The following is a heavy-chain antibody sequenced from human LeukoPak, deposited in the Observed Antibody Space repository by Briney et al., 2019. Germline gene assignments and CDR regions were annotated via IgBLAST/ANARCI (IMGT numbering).Heavy chain of an antibody. CDR2: ISASGDAT. J-gene: IGHJ4*02. D-gene: IGHD1-1*01. CDR3: TKDYKAED. CDR1: GFTFNTYA. V-gene: IGHV3-23*01. Sequence: AGGSLRLSCVTSGFTFNTYAMTWVRQAPGKGLEWVSVISASGDATNYADSVEGRFTVSRDNSKNTLFLQMNRLRADDTAVYYCTKDYKAEDWGQGTLVTVSS.